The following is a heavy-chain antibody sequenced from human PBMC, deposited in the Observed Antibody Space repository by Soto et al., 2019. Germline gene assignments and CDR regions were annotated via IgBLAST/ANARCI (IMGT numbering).Heavy chain of an antibody. D-gene: IGHD3-10*01. CDR3: ARRFSSLRGMDV. Sequence: PGESLKISCKGSGYSFTTHSIGWVRQMPGKGLEWMGSIHPGNSDTRYSPSFQGQVTISADESISTAYLQWHSLKASDTAIYYCARRFSSLRGMDVWGQGTTVTVSS. CDR1: GYSFTTHS. V-gene: IGHV5-51*01. J-gene: IGHJ6*02. CDR2: IHPGNSDT.